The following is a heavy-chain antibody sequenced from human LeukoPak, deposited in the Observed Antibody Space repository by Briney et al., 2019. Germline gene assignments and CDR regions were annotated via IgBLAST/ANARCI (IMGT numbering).Heavy chain of an antibody. V-gene: IGHV5-51*01. CDR1: GYSFTSYW. Sequence: GASLKISCKGSGYSFTSYWIGWVRQMPGKGLEWMGIIYPGDSDTRYSPSFQGQVTISADKSISTAYLQWSSLKASDTAMYYCARRFYYDSSGSRVYYFDYWGQGTLVTVSS. D-gene: IGHD3-22*01. J-gene: IGHJ4*02. CDR2: IYPGDSDT. CDR3: ARRFYYDSSGSRVYYFDY.